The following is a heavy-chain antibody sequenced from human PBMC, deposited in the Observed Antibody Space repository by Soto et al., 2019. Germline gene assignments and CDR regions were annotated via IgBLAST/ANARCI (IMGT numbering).Heavy chain of an antibody. CDR3: ARDGAGAYGLGWFDP. J-gene: IGHJ5*02. D-gene: IGHD2-21*01. CDR2: IYHSGST. V-gene: IGHV4-31*03. Sequence: QVQLQESGPGLVKPSQTLSLTCTVSGHSISRGGYYWNWLRQHPRKGLEWIGYIYHSGSTIYNPSLKSRVTISVDTSKNRLSLELSNVTAADTAVYYCARDGAGAYGLGWFDPWGEGILVSVSS. CDR1: GHSISRGGYY.